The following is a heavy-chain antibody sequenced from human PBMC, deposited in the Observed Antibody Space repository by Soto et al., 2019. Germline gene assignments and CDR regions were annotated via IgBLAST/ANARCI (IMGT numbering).Heavy chain of an antibody. V-gene: IGHV3-7*01. CDR3: ARTALGWRYVDS. CDR2: INQDGSEK. D-gene: IGHD2-21*01. J-gene: IGHJ4*02. Sequence: EVLLVESGGGLVQPGGSLRLSCAAAGFTFSSHWLSWVRQAPGKGLEWVANINQDGSEKYYVDSVKGRFTISRDNAKNSLYLQMTRRRAEDTAVYYCARTALGWRYVDSWGQGTLVTVSS. CDR1: GFTFSSHW.